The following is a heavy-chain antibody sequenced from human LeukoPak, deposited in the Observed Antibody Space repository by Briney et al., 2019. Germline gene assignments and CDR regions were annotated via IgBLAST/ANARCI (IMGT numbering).Heavy chain of an antibody. CDR2: ISSSGSYI. D-gene: IGHD3-22*01. Sequence: GGSLRLSCEASGFTFRSYAMSWVRQAPGKGLEWVSSISSSGSYISYADSVKGRFSVSRDNAKNSLNLQMNSLRAEDTAVYYCAKDLAYYYDSSGYPDYWGQGTLVTVSS. J-gene: IGHJ4*02. CDR3: AKDLAYYYDSSGYPDY. V-gene: IGHV3-21*01. CDR1: GFTFRSYA.